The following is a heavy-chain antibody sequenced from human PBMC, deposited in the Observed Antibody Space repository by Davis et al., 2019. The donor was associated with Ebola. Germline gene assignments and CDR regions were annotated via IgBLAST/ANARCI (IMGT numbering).Heavy chain of an antibody. CDR3: AIAVAGINPFDY. CDR2: ISAYNGNT. J-gene: IGHJ4*02. V-gene: IGHV1-18*01. D-gene: IGHD6-19*01. CDR1: GYTFTSYG. Sequence: VSVKVSCKASGYTFTSYGISWVRQAPGQGLEWMGWISAYNGNTNYAQKLQGRVTMTTDTSTSTAYMELRSLRSDDTAVYYCAIAVAGINPFDYWGQGTLVTVSS.